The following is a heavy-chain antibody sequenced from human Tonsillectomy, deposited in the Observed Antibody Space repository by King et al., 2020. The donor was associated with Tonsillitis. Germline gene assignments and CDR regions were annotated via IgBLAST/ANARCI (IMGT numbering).Heavy chain of an antibody. D-gene: IGHD2-21*02. J-gene: IGHJ4*02. V-gene: IGHV5-51*01. Sequence: VQLVESGAEVKKPGESLKISCKGSGYSFTSYWIGWVRQMPGKGLEWMGIIYPGDSDTRYSPSFQGQVTISADKSISTAYLQWSRLKASDTAMYYCARPRHCGSDCYSHYYFDYWGQGTLVTVSS. CDR3: ARPRHCGSDCYSHYYFDY. CDR2: IYPGDSDT. CDR1: GYSFTSYW.